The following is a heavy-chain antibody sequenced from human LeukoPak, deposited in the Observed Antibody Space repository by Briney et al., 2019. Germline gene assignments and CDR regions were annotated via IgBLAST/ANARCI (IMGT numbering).Heavy chain of an antibody. J-gene: IGHJ2*01. CDR3: ARDSGSSWYFDL. V-gene: IGHV4-61*02. D-gene: IGHD2-15*01. CDR2: IYTSGTT. Sequence: SQTLSLTXTVSGGSISSGSYYWSWIRQPAGKGLEWIGRIYTSGTTNYNPSLKSRFTISVNTSKKQFSLNLSSVTAADTAVYYCARDSGSSWYFDLWGRGTLVTVSS. CDR1: GGSISSGSYY.